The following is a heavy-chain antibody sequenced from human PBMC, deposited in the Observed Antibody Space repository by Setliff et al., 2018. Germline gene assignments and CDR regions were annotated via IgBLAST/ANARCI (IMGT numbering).Heavy chain of an antibody. D-gene: IGHD5-18*01. CDR2: IYTSGST. CDR3: ARSIGLWFVD. J-gene: IGHJ4*02. V-gene: IGHV4-61*02. Sequence: PSETLSLTCTVSGGSISSGSYYWSWIRQPAGKGLEWIGRIYTSGSTNYNPSLKSRVTISVDTSKNQFPLKLSSVTAADTAVYYCARSIGLWFVDWGQGTLVTVSS. CDR1: GGSISSGSYY.